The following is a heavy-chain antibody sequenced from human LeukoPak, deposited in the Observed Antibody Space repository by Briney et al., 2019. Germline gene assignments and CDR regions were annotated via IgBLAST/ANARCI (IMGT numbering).Heavy chain of an antibody. CDR2: IYFSRDA. CDR1: GDSISSGNY. J-gene: IGHJ4*02. CDR3: ARDGRGYGGYDSLYYFDY. D-gene: IGHD5-12*01. V-gene: IGHV4-31*03. Sequence: SETLSLTCTISGDSISSGNYWGWIRQHPGKGLEWIGYIYFSRDAYYNPSLKSRVTISVDTSKNQFSLKLSSVTAADTAVYYCARDGRGYGGYDSLYYFDYWGQGTLVTVSS.